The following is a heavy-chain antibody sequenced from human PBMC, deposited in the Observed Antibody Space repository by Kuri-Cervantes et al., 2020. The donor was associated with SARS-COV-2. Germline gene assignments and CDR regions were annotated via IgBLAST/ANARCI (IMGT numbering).Heavy chain of an antibody. Sequence: GESLKISCAASGFTFSSYWMSWVRQAPGKGLEWVANIKQDGSEKYYVDSVKGRFTISRDNAKNSLYLQMNSLRAEDTAVYYCAKGALLAMDVWGQGATVTVSS. CDR3: AKGALLAMDV. CDR1: GFTFSSYW. V-gene: IGHV3-7*01. J-gene: IGHJ6*02. CDR2: IKQDGSEK.